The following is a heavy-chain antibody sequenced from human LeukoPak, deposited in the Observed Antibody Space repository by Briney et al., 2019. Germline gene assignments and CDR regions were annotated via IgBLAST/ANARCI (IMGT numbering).Heavy chain of an antibody. CDR3: ARAPRIVVVPAAIYFQH. CDR2: INPSGGST. D-gene: IGHD2-2*01. Sequence: ASVKVSCKASGYTFTSYYMHWVRQAPGQGLEWMGIINPSGGSTSYAQKFQGRATMTRDTSTSTVYMELSSLRSEDTAVYYCARAPRIVVVPAAIYFQHWGQGTLVTVSS. J-gene: IGHJ1*01. V-gene: IGHV1-46*01. CDR1: GYTFTSYY.